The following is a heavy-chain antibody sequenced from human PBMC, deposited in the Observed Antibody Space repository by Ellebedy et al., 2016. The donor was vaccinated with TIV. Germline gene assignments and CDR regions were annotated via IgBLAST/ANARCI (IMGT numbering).Heavy chain of an antibody. J-gene: IGHJ4*02. CDR1: GYTFTGYY. CDR2: INPNSGGT. D-gene: IGHD6-19*01. V-gene: IGHV1-2*02. Sequence: ASVKVSCKASGYTFTGYYMHWVRQAPGQGLEWMGWINPNSGGTNYAQKFQGRVTMTRDTSISTAYMELRSLRSDDTAVYYCARDRRAVASGPCDYWGQGTLVTVSS. CDR3: ARDRRAVASGPCDY.